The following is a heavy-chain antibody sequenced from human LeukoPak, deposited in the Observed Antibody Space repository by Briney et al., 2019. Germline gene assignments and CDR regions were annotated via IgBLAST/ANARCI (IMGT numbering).Heavy chain of an antibody. D-gene: IGHD3-10*01. CDR2: ISGTFGST. CDR3: AKRGDERGLYYFDY. CDR1: GFTFSSYV. Sequence: GGSLRLSCAASGFTFSSYVMSWVRQAPGKGLEWVSTISGTFGSTYYADSVKGRFTISRDNSKNTLYLQMNSLRAEDTAVYYCAKRGDERGLYYFDYWGQGTLVTVSS. J-gene: IGHJ4*02. V-gene: IGHV3-23*01.